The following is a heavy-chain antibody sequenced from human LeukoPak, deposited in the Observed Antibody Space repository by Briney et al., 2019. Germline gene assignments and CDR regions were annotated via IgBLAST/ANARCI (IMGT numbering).Heavy chain of an antibody. CDR1: GFTFSSYE. V-gene: IGHV3-48*03. CDR2: ISSSGSNI. CDR3: AREQTPRLYCGGDCYSIDY. D-gene: IGHD2-21*02. Sequence: GGSLRLSCAASGFTFSSYEMNWVRQAPGKGLEWVSYISSSGSNIYYADSVKGRFTISRDNAKNSLYLQMNSLRAEDTAVYYCAREQTPRLYCGGDCYSIDYWGQGTLVTVSS. J-gene: IGHJ4*02.